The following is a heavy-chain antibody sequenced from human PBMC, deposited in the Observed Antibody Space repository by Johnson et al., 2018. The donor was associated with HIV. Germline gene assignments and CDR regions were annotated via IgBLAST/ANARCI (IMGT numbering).Heavy chain of an antibody. CDR3: TTDPRAAAGHEAFDV. V-gene: IGHV3-73*01. J-gene: IGHJ3*01. CDR2: IRSKANSYAT. D-gene: IGHD6-13*01. CDR1: GFTFSNAW. Sequence: EVQLVESGGGLVKPGRSLRLSCTASGFTFSNAWMSWVRQAPGKGLEWVGRIRSKANSYATAYAASVKGRFTISRDDSKDTVYLHMNSLKVDDTAVYYCTTDPRAAAGHEAFDVWGQGTVVTVSS.